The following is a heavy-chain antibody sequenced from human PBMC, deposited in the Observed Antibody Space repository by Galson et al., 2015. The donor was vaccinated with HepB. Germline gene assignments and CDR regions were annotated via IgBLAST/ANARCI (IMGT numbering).Heavy chain of an antibody. CDR3: ARGLLYCGGGSCYPDDAFDI. CDR1: GYTFTGYY. CDR2: INPSSSGA. D-gene: IGHD2-15*01. V-gene: IGHV1-2*06. J-gene: IGHJ3*02. Sequence: SVKVSCKASGYTFTGYYIHWVRQAPAQGLEWMGRINPSSSGANYAQKFQGRVTMTRDTPISTAYMELSRLTSDDTAVYYCARGLLYCGGGSCYPDDAFDIWGQGTLVTVSS.